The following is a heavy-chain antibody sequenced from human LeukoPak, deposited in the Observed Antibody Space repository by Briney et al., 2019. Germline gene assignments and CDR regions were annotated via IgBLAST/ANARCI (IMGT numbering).Heavy chain of an antibody. Sequence: SETLSLTCTVSGGSISSGIYYWSWIREPAGKGLEWIGRIYTSGSTNYNPSLKSRVTISVDTSKNQFSLKLSSVTAADTAVYYCARESRGVFGEPEVYYFDYWGQGTLVTVSS. CDR1: GGSISSGIYY. CDR3: ARESRGVFGEPEVYYFDY. CDR2: IYTSGST. V-gene: IGHV4-61*02. J-gene: IGHJ4*02. D-gene: IGHD3-10*02.